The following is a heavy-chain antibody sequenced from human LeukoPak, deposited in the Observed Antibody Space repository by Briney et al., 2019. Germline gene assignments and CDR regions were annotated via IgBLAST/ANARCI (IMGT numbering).Heavy chain of an antibody. CDR1: DGSISSSIYY. CDR3: ARPLYEKGQYYGSGRIDAFDI. CDR2: IYYSGST. J-gene: IGHJ3*02. D-gene: IGHD3-10*01. V-gene: IGHV4-39*01. Sequence: SETLSLTCTVSDGSISSSIYYWGWIRQPPGKGLEWIGSIYYSGSTYYNPSLKSRVTISVDTSKNQFSLKLSSVTAADTAVYYCARPLYEKGQYYGSGRIDAFDIWGQGTMVTVSS.